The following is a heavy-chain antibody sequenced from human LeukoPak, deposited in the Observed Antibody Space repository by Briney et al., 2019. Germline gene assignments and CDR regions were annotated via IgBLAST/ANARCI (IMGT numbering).Heavy chain of an antibody. CDR1: GGSFNGYY. CDR3: ASRTFGGVIAY. J-gene: IGHJ4*02. V-gene: IGHV4-34*01. Sequence: PSETLSLTCAVYGGSFNGYYWSWIRQPPGKGLEWIGEINHSGSTNYSPSLKSRVTLSVDTSKNQFSLRLSSVTAADTAVYYCASRTFGGVIAYWGQGTLVTVSS. CDR2: INHSGST. D-gene: IGHD3-16*02.